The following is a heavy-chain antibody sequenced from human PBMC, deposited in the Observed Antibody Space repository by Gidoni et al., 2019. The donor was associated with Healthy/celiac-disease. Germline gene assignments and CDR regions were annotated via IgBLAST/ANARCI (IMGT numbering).Heavy chain of an antibody. V-gene: IGHV1-69*04. CDR1: GGTFSSYA. CDR2: IIPILGIA. CDR3: AITMVRGGASWFDP. D-gene: IGHD3-10*01. J-gene: IGHJ5*02. Sequence: QVQLVQSGAEVKKPASSVKVSCTASGGTFSSYAISWVRQAPGHGLEWMGRIIPILGIANYAQKFQGRVTITADKSTSTAYMELSSLRSEDTAVYYCAITMVRGGASWFDPWGQGTLVTVSS.